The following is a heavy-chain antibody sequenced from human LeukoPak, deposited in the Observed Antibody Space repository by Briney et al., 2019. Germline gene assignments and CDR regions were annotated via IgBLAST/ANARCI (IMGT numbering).Heavy chain of an antibody. CDR2: IRYDGSNK. CDR1: GFTFSSYG. Sequence: GGSLRLSCAASGFTFSSYGMYWVRQAPGKGLEWVAFIRYDGSNKYYADSVKGRFTISRDNSKNTLYLQMKSLRAEDTAVYYCATDPVGYCSSDSCYSVDYWGQGTLVTVSS. V-gene: IGHV3-30*02. J-gene: IGHJ4*02. D-gene: IGHD2-2*01. CDR3: ATDPVGYCSSDSCYSVDY.